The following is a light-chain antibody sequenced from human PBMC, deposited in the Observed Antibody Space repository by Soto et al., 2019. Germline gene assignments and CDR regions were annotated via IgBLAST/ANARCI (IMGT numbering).Light chain of an antibody. Sequence: EIVMTPSPATLSVSRGERATLSCRANQAISSNLAWYQQKPGQAPRLLIYGASTRATGIPDRFSGSGSGTEFTLTISSLEPEDFAVYYCQQRSNWPITFGQGTRLEIK. CDR1: QAISSN. CDR3: QQRSNWPIT. CDR2: GAS. V-gene: IGKV3-15*01. J-gene: IGKJ5*01.